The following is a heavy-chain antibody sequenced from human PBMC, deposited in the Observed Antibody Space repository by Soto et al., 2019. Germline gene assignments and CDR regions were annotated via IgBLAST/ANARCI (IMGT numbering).Heavy chain of an antibody. CDR2: ISGSDGKT. J-gene: IGHJ4*02. V-gene: IGHV3-23*01. D-gene: IGHD1-26*01. Sequence: WGSLRLSCAVSGFCFSSYSMSWVRQAPGKGLEWVSTISGSDGKTFYADSVKGRFFISRDTSDNMLYLQMNSLRYYDTAFYNSGKWSYIDYWGQGALVTVSS. CDR1: GFCFSSYS. CDR3: GKWSYIDY.